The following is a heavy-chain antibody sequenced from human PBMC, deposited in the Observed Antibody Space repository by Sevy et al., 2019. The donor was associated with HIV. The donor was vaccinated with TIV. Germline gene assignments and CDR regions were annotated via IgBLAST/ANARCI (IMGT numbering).Heavy chain of an antibody. Sequence: GGSLRLSCAASGFTFSSYAMHWVRQAPGKGLEWVAVISYDGSNKYYADSVKGRFTISRDNSKNTLYLQMNSLRAEDTAVYYCAREDFGYWGQGTLVTVSS. J-gene: IGHJ4*02. CDR1: GFTFSSYA. CDR2: ISYDGSNK. CDR3: AREDFGY. V-gene: IGHV3-30-3*01.